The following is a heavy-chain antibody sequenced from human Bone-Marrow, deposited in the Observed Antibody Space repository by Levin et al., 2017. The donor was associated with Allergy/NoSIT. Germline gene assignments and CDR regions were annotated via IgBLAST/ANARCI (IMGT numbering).Heavy chain of an antibody. V-gene: IGHV3-48*03. CDR3: ARAYYDFWSGFSPLYYFDY. J-gene: IGHJ4*02. D-gene: IGHD3-3*01. CDR1: GFTFSTYE. CDR2: ISNSGFTT. Sequence: GESLKISCTASGFTFSTYEMNWVRQAPGKGLEWISYISNSGFTTYYADSVKGRFTISRDDAKHSLYLQMNSLRAEDTAVYYCARAYYDFWSGFSPLYYFDYWGQGALVTVSS.